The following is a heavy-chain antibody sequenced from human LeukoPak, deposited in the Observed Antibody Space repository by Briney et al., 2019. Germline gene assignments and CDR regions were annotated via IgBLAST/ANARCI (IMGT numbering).Heavy chain of an antibody. CDR3: ARDPEYCTNGVCYIEGY. J-gene: IGHJ4*02. Sequence: ASVKVSCKASGYTFTGYYMHWVRQAPGQGLEWMGRINPNSGGTNYAQKFQGRVTMTTDTSTSTAYMELRSLRSDDTAVYYCARDPEYCTNGVCYIEGYWGQGTLVTVSS. CDR1: GYTFTGYY. D-gene: IGHD2-8*01. CDR2: INPNSGGT. V-gene: IGHV1-2*06.